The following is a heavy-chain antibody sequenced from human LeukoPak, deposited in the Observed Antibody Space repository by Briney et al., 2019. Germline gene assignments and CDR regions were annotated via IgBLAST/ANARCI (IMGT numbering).Heavy chain of an antibody. CDR2: INPNSGGT. J-gene: IGHJ6*03. CDR3: ARGTIAAAGPYYYYYMDV. CDR1: GYSFTSYY. Sequence: ASVKVSCKASGYSFTSYYMHWVRQAPGQGLEWMGWINPNSGGTNYAQKFQGRVTMTRDTSISTAYMELSRLRSDDTAVYYCARGTIAAAGPYYYYYMDVWGKGTTVTVSS. V-gene: IGHV1-2*02. D-gene: IGHD6-13*01.